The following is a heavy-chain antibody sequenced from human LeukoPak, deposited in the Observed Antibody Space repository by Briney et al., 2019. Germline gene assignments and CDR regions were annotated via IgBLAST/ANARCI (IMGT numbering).Heavy chain of an antibody. D-gene: IGHD3-22*01. J-gene: IGHJ4*02. CDR3: ARAPAYYYDSSGYYRHHFDY. Sequence: SETLSLTCTVSGGSISGYYWSWIRQPPGKGLEWIGYTYYSGSTNYNPSLKSRVTISVDTSKNQFSLKLSSVTAADTAVYYCARAPAYYYDSSGYYRHHFDYWGQGTLVTVSS. CDR1: GGSISGYY. V-gene: IGHV4-59*01. CDR2: TYYSGST.